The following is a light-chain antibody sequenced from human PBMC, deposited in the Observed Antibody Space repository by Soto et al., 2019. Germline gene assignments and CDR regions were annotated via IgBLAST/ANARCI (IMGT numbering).Light chain of an antibody. V-gene: IGLV7-43*01. J-gene: IGLJ1*01. Sequence: QAVVTQEPSLTVSXXXTXXXTCGSSTGAVTSDFHPNWFQQKPGQAPRALIYSTSNKHSWTPARFSGSLLGGKAALTVSGVQPEDEAEYYCLLYHSGPYVFGTGTKLTVL. CDR2: STS. CDR3: LLYHSGPYV. CDR1: TGAVTSDFH.